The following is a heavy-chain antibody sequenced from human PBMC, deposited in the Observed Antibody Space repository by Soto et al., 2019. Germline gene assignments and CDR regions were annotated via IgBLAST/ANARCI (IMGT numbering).Heavy chain of an antibody. J-gene: IGHJ4*02. D-gene: IGHD2-21*02. Sequence: EVQLLESGGGLVQPGGSLRLSCSASGFTFSSYALSWVRQAPGKGLEWVSAICASGGCAVYADSVKGRFTISRDNSKNMLHRQMNSLRAEDTAVYYCARIVEMTANFAYWGQGTLVTVSS. CDR1: GFTFSSYA. CDR2: ICASGGCA. CDR3: ARIVEMTANFAY. V-gene: IGHV3-23*01.